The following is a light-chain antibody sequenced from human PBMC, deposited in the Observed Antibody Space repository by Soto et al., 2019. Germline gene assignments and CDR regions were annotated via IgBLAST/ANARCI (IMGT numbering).Light chain of an antibody. Sequence: EIVMTQSPATLSVSPGERATLSCRASQSVSSNLAWYQQKPGQAPRLLFYGASTRATGLPARFSGSGSGTHFTLTISSLQSEDFAVYYCQQSNKWPYTFGQGTKLEIK. CDR1: QSVSSN. CDR2: GAS. J-gene: IGKJ2*01. V-gene: IGKV3-15*01. CDR3: QQSNKWPYT.